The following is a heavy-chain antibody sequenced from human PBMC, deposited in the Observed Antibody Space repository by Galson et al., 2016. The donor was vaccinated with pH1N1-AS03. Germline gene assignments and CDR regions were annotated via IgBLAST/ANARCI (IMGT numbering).Heavy chain of an antibody. V-gene: IGHV3-23*01. CDR1: GFTFRNYA. J-gene: IGHJ4*02. CDR2: ISVRGGIT. D-gene: IGHD2-21*01. CDR3: VTVVEANGPDV. Sequence: SLRLSCAASGFTFRNYAMSWVRQAPGKGLEWVSGISVRGGITFYADSVKGRFTISRDNSKNTLYRQMNSLRAEDTAIYYCVTVVEANGPDVWGQGTLVTVSS.